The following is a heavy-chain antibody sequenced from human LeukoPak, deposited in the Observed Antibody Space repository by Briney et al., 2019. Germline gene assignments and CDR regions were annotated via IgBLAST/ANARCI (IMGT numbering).Heavy chain of an antibody. CDR2: ICPGDSDT. CDR1: GWSFTSYC. J-gene: IGHJ4*02. Sequence: GGSLNIPCQSSGWSFTSYCIGRVRQTPGRGLEGMGNICPGDSDTRYSPFFQGQVTISADKSLRTAYLQWSSLNASDTAMYYCARHVRPYSSSWYLDYWAQGILVTVSS. D-gene: IGHD6-13*01. V-gene: IGHV5-51*01. CDR3: ARHVRPYSSSWYLDY.